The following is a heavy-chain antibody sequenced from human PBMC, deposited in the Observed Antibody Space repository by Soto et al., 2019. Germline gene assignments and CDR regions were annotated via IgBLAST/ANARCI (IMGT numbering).Heavy chain of an antibody. CDR3: ARGRGFGESNDYYGMDV. Sequence: PSETLSLTCTVSGGSISRYCWSWIRQPPGKGLEWIGYIYYSGSTNYNPSLKSRVTISVDTSKNQFSLKLSSVTAADTAVYYCARGRGFGESNDYYGMDVWGQGTTVT. J-gene: IGHJ6*02. CDR1: GGSISRYC. V-gene: IGHV4-59*08. D-gene: IGHD3-10*01. CDR2: IYYSGST.